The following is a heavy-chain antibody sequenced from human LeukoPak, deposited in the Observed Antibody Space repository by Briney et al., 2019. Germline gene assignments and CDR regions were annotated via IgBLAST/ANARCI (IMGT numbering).Heavy chain of an antibody. CDR3: AKDPYSSGWYYYYYMDV. Sequence: PGGSLTLSCAASGFTFSSYAMRWVRQAPGRGLVGVAFIRYDGSNKYYTHSVKVRFTISRDNSKNTLYLQMNSLRAEVTAVYYCAKDPYSSGWYYYYYMDVWGKGTTVTISS. CDR2: IRYDGSNK. D-gene: IGHD6-19*01. CDR1: GFTFSSYA. V-gene: IGHV3-30*02. J-gene: IGHJ6*03.